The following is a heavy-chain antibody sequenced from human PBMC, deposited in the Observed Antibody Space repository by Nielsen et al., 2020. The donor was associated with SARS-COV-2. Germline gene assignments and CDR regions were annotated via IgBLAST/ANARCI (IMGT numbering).Heavy chain of an antibody. J-gene: IGHJ4*02. V-gene: IGHV3-64D*09. CDR3: VRDMWLATAGTYFDY. CDR1: GFTFGTYA. D-gene: IGHD6-13*01. Sequence: GGSLRLSCSASGFTFGTYAMSWVRQAPGKGLEYVSGISSNGGRTYYADSVKGRLTISRDNSKNTLYLQMSSLRAEDTAVYYCVRDMWLATAGTYFDYWGQGTLVTVSS. CDR2: ISSNGGRT.